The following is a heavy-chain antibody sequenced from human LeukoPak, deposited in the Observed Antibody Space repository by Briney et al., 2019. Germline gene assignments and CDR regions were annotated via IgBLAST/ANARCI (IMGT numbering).Heavy chain of an antibody. D-gene: IGHD6-19*01. Sequence: GGSLRLPCAASGFTFSSYAMSWVRQAPGKGLEWVSAISGSGGSTYYADSVKGRFTISRDNSKNTLYLQMNSLRAEDTAVYYCATQRLVLSRIDYWGQGTLVTVSS. J-gene: IGHJ4*02. V-gene: IGHV3-23*01. CDR2: ISGSGGST. CDR3: ATQRLVLSRIDY. CDR1: GFTFSSYA.